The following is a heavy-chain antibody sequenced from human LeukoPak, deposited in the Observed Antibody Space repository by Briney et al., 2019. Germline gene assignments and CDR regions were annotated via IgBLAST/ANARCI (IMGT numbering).Heavy chain of an antibody. Sequence: SEPLSLTCTVSGGSISGSYYWTWIRQPAGKGLEWIGRISTSGSTNYDPSLKSRVTISVDKSNNQFSLMLSSVTAADTAVYYCARGKQYAVDYWGQGILVTVSS. J-gene: IGHJ4*02. CDR2: ISTSGST. D-gene: IGHD6-19*01. V-gene: IGHV4-4*07. CDR3: ARGKQYAVDY. CDR1: GGSISGSYY.